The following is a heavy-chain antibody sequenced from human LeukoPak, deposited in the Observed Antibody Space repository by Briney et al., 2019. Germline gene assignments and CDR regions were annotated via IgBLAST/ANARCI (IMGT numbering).Heavy chain of an antibody. D-gene: IGHD6-13*01. CDR3: ARCDSSRWNGIDY. CDR1: GLTVRSNY. J-gene: IGHJ4*02. Sequence: GGSLRLSCAASGLTVRSNYMGWVRQAPGKGLEWVSVIHSGGNTYYADSVKGRFTISRDNSRNMMDLQMNSLRAEDTAVYYCARCDSSRWNGIDYWGQGTLVTVSS. V-gene: IGHV3-53*01. CDR2: IHSGGNT.